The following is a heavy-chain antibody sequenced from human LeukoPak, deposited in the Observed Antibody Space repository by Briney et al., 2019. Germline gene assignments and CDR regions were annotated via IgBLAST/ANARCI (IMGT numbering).Heavy chain of an antibody. CDR3: AGDPPGTPVGFDI. CDR2: ITPMSATP. Sequence: GASVKVSCKTSAGTFSRYASSWVRQAPGQGLEWMGRITPMSATPSQTQWIQGRVTITADISTNTVYLDLSSLRSEDTALYFCAGDPPGTPVGFDIWGQGTMVTVSS. CDR1: AGTFSRYA. V-gene: IGHV1-69*06. D-gene: IGHD3-10*01. J-gene: IGHJ3*02.